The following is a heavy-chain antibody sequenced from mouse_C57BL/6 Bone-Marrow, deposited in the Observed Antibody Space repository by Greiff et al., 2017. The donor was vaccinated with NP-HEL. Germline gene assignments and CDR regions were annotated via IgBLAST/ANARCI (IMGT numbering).Heavy chain of an antibody. D-gene: IGHD2-1*01. Sequence: EVQLVESGGGLVKPGGSLKLSCAASGFTFSSYAMSWVRQTPEKRLEWVATISDGGSYTYYPDNVKGRFTISRDHAKNNLYLQMIHLKSEDTAMYYCARVPVSTRVENYVDYWGQGTTLTVSS. CDR3: ARVPVSTRVENYVDY. V-gene: IGHV5-4*01. J-gene: IGHJ2*01. CDR2: ISDGGSYT. CDR1: GFTFSSYA.